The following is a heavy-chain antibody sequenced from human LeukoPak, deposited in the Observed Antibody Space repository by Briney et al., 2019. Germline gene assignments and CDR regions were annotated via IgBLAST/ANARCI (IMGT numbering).Heavy chain of an antibody. CDR3: ARDSYGSGSYTGRTDY. CDR1: GFTVSSNY. J-gene: IGHJ4*02. CDR2: IYSGGST. D-gene: IGHD3-10*01. V-gene: IGHV3-53*01. Sequence: GGSLRLSCAASGFTVSSNYMSWVRQAPGKGLEGVSVIYSGGSTYYADSVKGRFTISRDNSKNTLYLQMNGLRAEDTAVYYCARDSYGSGSYTGRTDYWGQGTLVTVSS.